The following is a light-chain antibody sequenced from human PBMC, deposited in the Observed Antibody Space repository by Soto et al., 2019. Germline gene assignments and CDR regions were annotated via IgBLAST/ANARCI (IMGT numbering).Light chain of an antibody. J-gene: IGKJ4*01. CDR3: QQYDDWLRLT. V-gene: IGKV3D-15*01. Sequence: EILMTQSPATLSGSPGERATLSWRASQSVSSNLAWYQQKPGQAPRLLIYGASSRATGIPARFSGSGSGTEFNLTISSLKPQDFAVYFCQQYDDWLRLTFGGGTKVDIK. CDR1: QSVSSN. CDR2: GAS.